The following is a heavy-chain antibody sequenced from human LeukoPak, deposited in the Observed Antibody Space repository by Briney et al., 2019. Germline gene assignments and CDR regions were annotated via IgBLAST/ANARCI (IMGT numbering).Heavy chain of an antibody. Sequence: PSETLSLTCTVSGGSISSYYWSWIRQPPGKGLEWIGYNYYSGSTNYNPSLKSRVTISVDTSKNQFSLKLSSVTAADTAVYYCARAVNGYCSSTSCPANYYYYYGMDVWGQGTTVTVSS. J-gene: IGHJ6*02. CDR3: ARAVNGYCSSTSCPANYYYYYGMDV. CDR2: NYYSGST. V-gene: IGHV4-59*01. D-gene: IGHD2-2*01. CDR1: GGSISSYY.